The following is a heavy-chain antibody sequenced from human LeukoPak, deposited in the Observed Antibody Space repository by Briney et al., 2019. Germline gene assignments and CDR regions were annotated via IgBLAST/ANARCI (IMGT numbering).Heavy chain of an antibody. D-gene: IGHD1-14*01. Sequence: PSETLSLTCTVSGGSISSSSYYWGWIRQPPGKGLEWIGYIYYSGSTYYNPSLKSRVTISVDTSKNQFSLKLSSVTAADTAVYYCARGLTEAFDIWGQGTMVTVSS. CDR2: IYYSGST. V-gene: IGHV4-30-4*08. CDR3: ARGLTEAFDI. J-gene: IGHJ3*02. CDR1: GGSISSSSYY.